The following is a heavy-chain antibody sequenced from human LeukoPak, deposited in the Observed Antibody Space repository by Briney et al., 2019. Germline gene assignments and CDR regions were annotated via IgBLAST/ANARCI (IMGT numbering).Heavy chain of an antibody. CDR2: NYYSGST. Sequence: SETLSLTCTVSGGSISPYYWSWIRQPPGKGLEWIGYNYYSGSTNYNPSLKSRVTISVDTSKNQFSLKLNSVTAADTAVYYCARMDSSGWYPYYWGQGTLVTVSS. CDR1: GGSISPYY. CDR3: ARMDSSGWYPYY. D-gene: IGHD6-19*01. J-gene: IGHJ4*02. V-gene: IGHV4-59*01.